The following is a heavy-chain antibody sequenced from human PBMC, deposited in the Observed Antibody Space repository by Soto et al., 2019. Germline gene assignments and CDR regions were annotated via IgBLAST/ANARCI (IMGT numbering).Heavy chain of an antibody. CDR3: ARHRTYYYGSGAFTLGFHP. J-gene: IGHJ5*02. Sequence: KSSETLSLTCTVSGASISSYYWSCIRQPPGKGLEWIGYIYYSGSTNYNPSLKSRVTISVDTSKNQFSLKLSSVTAADTAVYYCARHRTYYYGSGAFTLGFHPWGQGTLVTVSS. V-gene: IGHV4-59*08. CDR1: GASISSYY. D-gene: IGHD3-10*01. CDR2: IYYSGST.